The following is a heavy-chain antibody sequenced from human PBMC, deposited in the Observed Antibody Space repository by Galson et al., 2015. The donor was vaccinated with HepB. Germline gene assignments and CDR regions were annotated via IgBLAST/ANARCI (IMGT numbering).Heavy chain of an antibody. D-gene: IGHD3-10*01. CDR3: ARVASVTMVRGVRRYYFDY. J-gene: IGHJ4*02. Sequence: SVKVSCKASGGTFSSYAISWVRQAPGQGLEWMGGIIPIFGTANYAQKFQGRVTITADESTSTAYMELSSLRSEDTAVYYCARVASVTMVRGVRRYYFDYWGQGTLVTVSS. CDR1: GGTFSSYA. V-gene: IGHV1-69*13. CDR2: IIPIFGTA.